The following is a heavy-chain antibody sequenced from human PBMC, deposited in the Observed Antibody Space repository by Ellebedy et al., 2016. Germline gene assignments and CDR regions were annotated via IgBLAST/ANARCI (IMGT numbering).Heavy chain of an antibody. V-gene: IGHV3-23*01. D-gene: IGHD3-10*01. CDR1: GFTFSSYA. Sequence: GGSLRLSXAASGFTFSSYAMSWVRQAPGKGLEWVSAISGSGGSTYYADSVKGRFTISRDNSKNTLYLQMNSLRAEDTAVYYCAKDLPLLWFGEDYGMDVWGQGTTVTVSS. CDR2: ISGSGGST. J-gene: IGHJ6*02. CDR3: AKDLPLLWFGEDYGMDV.